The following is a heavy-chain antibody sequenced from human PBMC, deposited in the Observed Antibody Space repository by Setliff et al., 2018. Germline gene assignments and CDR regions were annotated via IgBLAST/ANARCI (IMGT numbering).Heavy chain of an antibody. CDR3: ARHYYDSGGYYIDY. Sequence: SETLSLTCAVSGYSISSDSYWGWVRQPPGKGLEWIGSIYHSGRNYYNPSLKSRVIISVDTSKNQFSLKLSSVTAADTAVYYCARHYYDSGGYYIDYWGQGTLVTVSS. D-gene: IGHD3-22*01. CDR1: GYSISSDSY. CDR2: IYHSGRN. V-gene: IGHV4-38-2*01. J-gene: IGHJ4*02.